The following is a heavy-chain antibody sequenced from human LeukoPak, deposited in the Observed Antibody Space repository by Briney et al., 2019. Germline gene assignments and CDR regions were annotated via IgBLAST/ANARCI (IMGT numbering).Heavy chain of an antibody. D-gene: IGHD6-13*01. CDR2: TYYRSKWYI. CDR1: GDSVSSNSAA. CDR3: TRDKGSIDY. V-gene: IGHV6-1*01. J-gene: IGHJ4*02. Sequence: SQTLSLTCAISGDSVSSNSAAWNWIRQSPSRGLKWLGRTYYRSKWYIDYAVSVKSRITIKPDPSKNQFSLQLNSVTAEDTAVYYCTRDKGSIDYWGQGTLVTVSS.